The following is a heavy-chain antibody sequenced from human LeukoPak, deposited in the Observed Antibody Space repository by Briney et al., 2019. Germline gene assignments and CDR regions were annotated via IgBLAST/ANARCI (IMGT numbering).Heavy chain of an antibody. J-gene: IGHJ5*02. CDR1: GGSISRSRDY. Sequence: SETLSLTCTVSGGSISRSRDYWGWIRQPPGKGLEWIGSIYYSGSTYYNPSLKSRVTISGDTSKNRFSLKLSSVTAADTAVYYCAREVAGYSSGWFRFDPWGQGTLVTVSS. CDR3: AREVAGYSSGWFRFDP. CDR2: IYYSGST. D-gene: IGHD6-19*01. V-gene: IGHV4-39*07.